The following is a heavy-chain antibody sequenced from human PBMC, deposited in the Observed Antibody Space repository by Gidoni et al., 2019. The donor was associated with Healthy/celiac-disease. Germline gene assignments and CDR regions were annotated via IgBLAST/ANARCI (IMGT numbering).Heavy chain of an antibody. CDR2: IYHSGST. Sequence: QLQLQESGSGLVKPSQTLSLTCAVSGGSISSGGYSWSWIRQPPGKGLEWIGYIYHSGSTYYNPSLKIRVTISVDRSKNQFSLKLSSVTAADTAVYYCARDCSSTSCPDAFDIWGQGTMVTVSS. D-gene: IGHD2-2*01. J-gene: IGHJ3*02. V-gene: IGHV4-30-2*01. CDR1: GGSISSGGYS. CDR3: ARDCSSTSCPDAFDI.